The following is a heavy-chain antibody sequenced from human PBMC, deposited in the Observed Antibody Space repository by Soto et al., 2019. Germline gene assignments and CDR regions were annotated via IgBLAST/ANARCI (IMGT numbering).Heavy chain of an antibody. V-gene: IGHV4-34*01. Sequence: SETLSLTRAVYGGSFSGYYWSWIRQPPGKGLEWIGEINHSGSTNYNPSLKSRVTISVDTSKNQFSLKLSSVTAADTAVYYCARVSYYYDSSGYYRKARYFDYWGQGTLVTVSS. D-gene: IGHD3-22*01. CDR1: GGSFSGYY. CDR3: ARVSYYYDSSGYYRKARYFDY. J-gene: IGHJ4*02. CDR2: INHSGST.